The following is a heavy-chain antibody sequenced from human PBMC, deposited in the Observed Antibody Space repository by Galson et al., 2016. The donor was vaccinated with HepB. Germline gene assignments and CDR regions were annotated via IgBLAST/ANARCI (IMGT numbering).Heavy chain of an antibody. CDR3: VRDQSPGGVAY. J-gene: IGHJ4*02. D-gene: IGHD3-16*01. V-gene: IGHV3-74*01. CDR2: IGPDGSGT. CDR1: GCSISTYW. Sequence: SLRLSCAASGCSISTYWMHWLRQGPGKGLEWVSRIGPDGSGTLFGDSVKGRFTVSKDNAKNTLSLQMNSLRVEDTAVYYCVRDQSPGGVAYWGQGALVTVSS.